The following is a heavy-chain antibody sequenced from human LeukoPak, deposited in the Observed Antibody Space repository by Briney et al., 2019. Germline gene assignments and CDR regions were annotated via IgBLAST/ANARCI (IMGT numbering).Heavy chain of an antibody. CDR2: IYYSGST. D-gene: IGHD6-13*01. J-gene: IGHJ4*02. V-gene: IGHV4-59*01. CDR1: GGSMKNYF. CDR3: ARVSGYSSSWYSIDY. Sequence: SETLSLTCTVSGGSMKNYFWSWIRQPPGKGLEWIGYIYYSGSTNFNPSLKSRVTISVDTSKNQFSLKLSSVTAADTAVYYCARVSGYSSSWYSIDYWGQGTLVTVSS.